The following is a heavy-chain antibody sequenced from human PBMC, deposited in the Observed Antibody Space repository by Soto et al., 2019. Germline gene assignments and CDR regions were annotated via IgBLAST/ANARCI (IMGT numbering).Heavy chain of an antibody. J-gene: IGHJ6*02. D-gene: IGHD3-22*01. CDR3: ARDYYDSSGYYYSPLGMDV. V-gene: IGHV3-23*01. CDR1: AFTFSSYA. Sequence: GGSLRLSCAASAFTFSSYAMSWVRQAPGKGLEWVSVISGSGGSTYYADSVKGRFTISRDNSKNTLYLQMNSLRDEDTAVYYCARDYYDSSGYYYSPLGMDVWGQGTTVTVSS. CDR2: ISGSGGST.